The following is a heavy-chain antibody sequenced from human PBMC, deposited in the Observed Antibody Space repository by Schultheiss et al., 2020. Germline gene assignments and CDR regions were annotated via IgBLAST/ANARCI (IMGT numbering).Heavy chain of an antibody. Sequence: SETLSLTCAVSGGSISSGYYWGWIRQPPGKGLEWIGSIYYSGSTNYNPSLKSRVTISVDTSKNQFSLKLSSVTAADTAVYYCARTNIIVVVPAAMGVDYGMDVWGQGTTVTVSS. CDR1: GGSISSGYY. D-gene: IGHD2-2*01. J-gene: IGHJ6*02. CDR3: ARTNIIVVVPAAMGVDYGMDV. V-gene: IGHV4-38-2*01. CDR2: IYYSGST.